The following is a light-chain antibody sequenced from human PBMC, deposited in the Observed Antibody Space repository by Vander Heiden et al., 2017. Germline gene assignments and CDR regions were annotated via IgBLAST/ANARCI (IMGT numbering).Light chain of an antibody. CDR2: YKSDSDK. V-gene: IGLV5-45*03. CDR1: RGIRFDTYR. J-gene: IGLJ3*02. CDR3: MIWHSSAWV. Sequence: QASLPQPSSLFACPAPSASPACTLRRGIRFDTYRIYWYQQKPGSPPQYLLRYKSDSDKQQGSGVPSRFSGSKDASANAGILLISGLQSEDEADYYCMIWHSSAWVFGGGTKLTVL.